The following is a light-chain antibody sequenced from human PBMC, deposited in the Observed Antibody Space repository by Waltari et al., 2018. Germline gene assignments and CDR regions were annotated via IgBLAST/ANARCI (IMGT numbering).Light chain of an antibody. CDR2: TAS. CDR1: QDISTF. J-gene: IGKJ3*01. V-gene: IGKV1-39*01. CDR3: QQSDSTPLT. Sequence: DIQMTQSPSYLSASVGDRVTSTCRASQDISTFLNWYQQKPGKAPKLLIYTASSLQSGVPSRFSGSGSGTDFTLTINSLQPEDFATYYCQQSDSTPLTFGPGTKVDI.